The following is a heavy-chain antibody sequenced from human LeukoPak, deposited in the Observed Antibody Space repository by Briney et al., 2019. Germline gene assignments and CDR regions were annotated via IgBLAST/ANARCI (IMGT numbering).Heavy chain of an antibody. Sequence: GASVKVSCKASGYTFTGYYMHWVRQAPGQGLEWMGWINPNSGGTNYAQKFQGWVTMTRDTSISTAYMELSRLRSDDTAVYYCARDLSPDWSLYGSGGKAPPGYWGQGTLVTVSS. CDR2: INPNSGGT. CDR1: GYTFTGYY. V-gene: IGHV1-2*04. D-gene: IGHD3-10*01. CDR3: ARDLSPDWSLYGSGGKAPPGY. J-gene: IGHJ4*02.